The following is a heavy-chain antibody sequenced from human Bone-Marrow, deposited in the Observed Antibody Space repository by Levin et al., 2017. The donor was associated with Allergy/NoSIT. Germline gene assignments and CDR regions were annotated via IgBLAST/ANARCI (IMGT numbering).Heavy chain of an antibody. CDR2: INHSGST. CDR1: GGSFSGYY. J-gene: IGHJ6*03. D-gene: IGHD5-12*01. V-gene: IGHV4-34*01. Sequence: SETLSLTCAVYGGSFSGYYWSWIRQPPGKGLEWIGEINHSGSTNYNPSLKSRVTISVDTSKNQFSLKLSSVTAADTAVYYCAREGRGRAPNKYSGYEIGHYYYYYMDVWGKGTTVTVSS. CDR3: AREGRGRAPNKYSGYEIGHYYYYYMDV.